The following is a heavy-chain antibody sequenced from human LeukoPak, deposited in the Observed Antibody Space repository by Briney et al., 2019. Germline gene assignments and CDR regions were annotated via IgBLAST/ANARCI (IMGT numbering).Heavy chain of an antibody. CDR3: ARVPIPEVLWFGEEQGGYYYYYMDV. Sequence: WASVKVSCKASGYTFTSYGISWVRQAPGQGLEWMGWISGYNGKTNYAQKLQGRVTMTTDTSTSTAYMELRSLRSDDTAMYYCARVPIPEVLWFGEEQGGYYYYYMDVWGKGTTVTISS. V-gene: IGHV1-18*01. J-gene: IGHJ6*03. CDR2: ISGYNGKT. D-gene: IGHD3-10*01. CDR1: GYTFTSYG.